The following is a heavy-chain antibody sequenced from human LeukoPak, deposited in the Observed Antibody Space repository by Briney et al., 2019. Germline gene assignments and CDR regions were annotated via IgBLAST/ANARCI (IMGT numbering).Heavy chain of an antibody. Sequence: SETLSLTSTGSGGYMSTYYWSWLRQPAGKGLEWIAYIDYTGITKYNPSLRSRVTISVDTSTKQFSLKLSSVTAADTAVYYCARDVFFDSSGHYHEASDIWGQGTMVTVSS. D-gene: IGHD3-22*01. CDR2: IDYTGIT. CDR3: ARDVFFDSSGHYHEASDI. V-gene: IGHV4-59*01. CDR1: GGYMSTYY. J-gene: IGHJ3*02.